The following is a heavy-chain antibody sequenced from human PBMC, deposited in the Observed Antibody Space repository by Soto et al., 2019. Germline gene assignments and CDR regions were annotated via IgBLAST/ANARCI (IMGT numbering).Heavy chain of an antibody. J-gene: IGHJ4*02. CDR2: VNPNTGGT. CDR3: ARDRGYSGSYSDFDY. V-gene: IGHV1-2*02. D-gene: IGHD1-26*01. Sequence: ASVKVSCKTSGYDFSRHGIQWVRQAPGQGLEWMGWVNPNTGGTKFAQKFQGRVTMTRDTSITTAYMELRSLRSDDTAVYYCARDRGYSGSYSDFDYWGQGTLVTVSS. CDR1: GYDFSRHG.